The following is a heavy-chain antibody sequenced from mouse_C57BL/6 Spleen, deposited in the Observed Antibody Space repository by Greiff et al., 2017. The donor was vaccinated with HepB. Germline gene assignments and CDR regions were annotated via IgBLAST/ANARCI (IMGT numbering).Heavy chain of an antibody. CDR1: GFTFSSYG. Sequence: EVQLQESGGDLVKPGGSLKLSCAASGFTFSSYGMYWVRQTPDKRLEWVATISRGGSYTYYPDSVKGRFTISRDNAKNTLDLQISSLTSEDSAMYYCAREGGSSPYFDYWGQGTTLTVSS. CDR3: AREGGSSPYFDY. V-gene: IGHV5-6*01. J-gene: IGHJ2*01. CDR2: ISRGGSYT. D-gene: IGHD1-1*01.